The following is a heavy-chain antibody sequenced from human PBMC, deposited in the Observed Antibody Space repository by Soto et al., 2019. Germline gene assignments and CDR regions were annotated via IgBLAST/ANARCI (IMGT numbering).Heavy chain of an antibody. CDR3: ARAKEYCSGGSCHTYYFDY. CDR2: IYYSGST. J-gene: IGHJ4*02. V-gene: IGHV4-31*03. Sequence: ASETLSLTCTVSGGSISSGGYYWSWIRQHPGKGLEWIGYIYYSGSTYYNPPLKSRVTISVDTSKNQFSLKLSSVTAADTAVYYCARAKEYCSGGSCHTYYFDYWGQGTLVPVSS. D-gene: IGHD2-15*01. CDR1: GGSISSGGYY.